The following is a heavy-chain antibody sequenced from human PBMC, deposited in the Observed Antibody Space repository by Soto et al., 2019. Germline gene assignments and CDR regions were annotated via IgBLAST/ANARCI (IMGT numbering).Heavy chain of an antibody. CDR3: IRNGFHCMDV. J-gene: IGHJ6*03. Sequence: QVQLQESGPGLVKPSETLSLTCAVSTASTSRDWWSWVRQPPGKGLEWIGEISDGGTINYNPSLKSRVTISADKSKNQFSLKLSSVTAADTAVYFCIRNGFHCMDVWGKGTTVTVSS. D-gene: IGHD2-8*01. CDR1: TASTSRDW. CDR2: ISDGGTI. V-gene: IGHV4-4*02.